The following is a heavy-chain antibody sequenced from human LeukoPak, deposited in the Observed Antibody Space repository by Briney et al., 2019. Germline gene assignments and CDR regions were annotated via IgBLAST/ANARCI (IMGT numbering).Heavy chain of an antibody. J-gene: IGHJ5*02. CDR3: ARDLVWFGEGDWFDP. D-gene: IGHD3-10*01. CDR2: IYTSGST. V-gene: IGHV4-4*07. Sequence: SETLSLTCTGSGCSISSYYWSWIRQPAGKGLEWIGRIYTSGSTNYNPSLKGRVTMSVDTSKNQFSLKLSPVTAADTAVYYCARDLVWFGEGDWFDPWGQGTLVTVSS. CDR1: GCSISSYY.